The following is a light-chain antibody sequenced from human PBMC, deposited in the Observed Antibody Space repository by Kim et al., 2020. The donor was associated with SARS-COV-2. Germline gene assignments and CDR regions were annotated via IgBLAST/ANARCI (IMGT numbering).Light chain of an antibody. V-gene: IGKV3-20*01. CDR3: QQYGSSQGLT. J-gene: IGKJ4*01. CDR1: QSVSSSY. Sequence: PGDRATLSCRASQSVSSSYLAWYQQKPGQAPRLLIYGASSRATGIPDRFSGSGSGTDFTLTISRLEPEDFAVYYCQQYGSSQGLTFGGGTKVDIK. CDR2: GAS.